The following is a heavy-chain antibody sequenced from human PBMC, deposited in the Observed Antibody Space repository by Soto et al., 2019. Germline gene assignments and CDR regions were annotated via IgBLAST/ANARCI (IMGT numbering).Heavy chain of an antibody. D-gene: IGHD4-17*01. V-gene: IGHV4-59*01. CDR2: IYYSGST. Sequence: SETLSLTCTVSGGSISSYYWSWIRQPPGKGLEWIGYIYYSGSTNHNPSLKSRVTISVDTSKNQFSLKLSSVTAADTAVYYCARRYGYALDIWGQGTMVTVSS. CDR3: ARRYGYALDI. CDR1: GGSISSYY. J-gene: IGHJ3*02.